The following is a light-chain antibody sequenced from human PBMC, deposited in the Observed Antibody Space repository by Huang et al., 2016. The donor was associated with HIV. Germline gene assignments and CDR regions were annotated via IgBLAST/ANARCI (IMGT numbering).Light chain of an antibody. J-gene: IGKJ2*01. Sequence: DIQMTQSPLSLSASVGDRVTITCRASQSISSHLNWYQQKPGRAPKLLIFAASSLQSGVPSRFSGSGSGTDFTLIISSLQPEDFATYYCQQSFSTPYTFGQGTKLEIK. CDR2: AAS. CDR3: QQSFSTPYT. V-gene: IGKV1-39*01. CDR1: QSISSH.